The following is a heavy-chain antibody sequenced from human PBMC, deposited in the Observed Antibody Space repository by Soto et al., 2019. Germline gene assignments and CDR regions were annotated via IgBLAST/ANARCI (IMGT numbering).Heavy chain of an antibody. V-gene: IGHV3-21*01. D-gene: IGHD2-15*01. CDR1: GFTFRSYG. J-gene: IGHJ5*01. CDR2: ISSSSGYI. Sequence: EVQLVESGGGLVQPGGSLRLSCVASGFTFRSYGMNWVRQAPGKGLEWVSSISSSSGYIYYADSVKGRFTISRDNAKKSLSLEMNSLRVEDTAVYYCVRENLPSCGGNSCFDSWGQGTLVTVSS. CDR3: VRENLPSCGGNSCFDS.